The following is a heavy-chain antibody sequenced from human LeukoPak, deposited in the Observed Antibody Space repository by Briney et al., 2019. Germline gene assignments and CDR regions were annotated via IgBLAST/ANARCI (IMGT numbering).Heavy chain of an antibody. CDR1: GFTFTTYA. J-gene: IGHJ4*02. CDR2: ISGSGGTA. Sequence: GGSLRLSCAASGFTFTTYAMSWVRQAPGKGLEWISTISGSGGTAYYADSVKGRFTFSRDNSKNTLYLQMNSLRAEDTAVYYCAKDMPYCDFWGQGTLVCVSS. D-gene: IGHD2-2*01. V-gene: IGHV3-23*01. CDR3: AKDMPYCDF.